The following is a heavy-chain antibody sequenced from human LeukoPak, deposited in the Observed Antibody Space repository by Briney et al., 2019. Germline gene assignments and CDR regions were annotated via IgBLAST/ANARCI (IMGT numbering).Heavy chain of an antibody. V-gene: IGHV3-49*04. CDR3: SRNGLVDLDY. CDR2: IRRRAYGGAA. J-gene: IGHJ4*02. Sequence: GGSLRLSCTTSGFAFDDFAMSWVRQPAGKGLEWVGFIRRRAYGGAAEYAASVKGRFIISRDDSKGIAYLQMNSLKTEDTAVYYCSRNGLVDLDYWGQGSRVIVSP. CDR1: GFAFDDFA.